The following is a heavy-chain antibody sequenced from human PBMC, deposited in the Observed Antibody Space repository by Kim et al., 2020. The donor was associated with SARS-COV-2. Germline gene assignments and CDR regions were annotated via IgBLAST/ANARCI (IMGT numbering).Heavy chain of an antibody. CDR3: ATDRAQWLAYRDFYGMDV. D-gene: IGHD6-19*01. CDR1: GVTFSNYD. J-gene: IGHJ6*01. V-gene: IGHV3-30-3*01. CDR2: ISYDGNNK. Sequence: GGSLRLSCAASGVTFSNYDLHWVRQAPGKGLEWVAFISYDGNNKYYADLVRGLFTISRDNSKEMSFLHTNSLRIDDTGVYYCATDRAQWLAYRDFYGMDV.